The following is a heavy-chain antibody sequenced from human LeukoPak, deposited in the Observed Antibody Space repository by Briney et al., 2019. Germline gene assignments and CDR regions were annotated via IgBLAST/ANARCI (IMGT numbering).Heavy chain of an antibody. CDR1: GGTFSSYA. J-gene: IGHJ6*03. D-gene: IGHD4-11*01. Sequence: SMKVSCKASGGTFSSYAISWVRQAPGQGLEWMGGIIPIFGTANYAQKFQGRVTMTRNTSISTAYMELSSLRSEDTAVYYCARGAIDYSNTYYYYMDVWGKGTTVTVSS. CDR2: IIPIFGTA. V-gene: IGHV1-69*05. CDR3: ARGAIDYSNTYYYYMDV.